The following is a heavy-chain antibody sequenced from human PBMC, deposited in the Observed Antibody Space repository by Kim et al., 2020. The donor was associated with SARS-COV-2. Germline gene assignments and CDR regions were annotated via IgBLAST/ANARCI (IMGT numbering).Heavy chain of an antibody. CDR2: ISWNSGSI. D-gene: IGHD3-22*01. CDR1: GFTFDDYA. Sequence: SLRLSCAASGFTFDDYAMHWVRQAPGKGLEWVSGISWNSGSIGYADSVKGRFTISRDNAKNSLYLQMNSLRAEDTALYYCAKDGGDKWLLPDWYFDLWGRGTLVTVSS. V-gene: IGHV3-9*01. CDR3: AKDGGDKWLLPDWYFDL. J-gene: IGHJ2*01.